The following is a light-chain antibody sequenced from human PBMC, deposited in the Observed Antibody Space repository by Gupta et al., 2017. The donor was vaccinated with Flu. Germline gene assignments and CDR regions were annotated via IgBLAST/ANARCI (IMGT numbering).Light chain of an antibody. CDR2: LGS. J-gene: IGKJ3*01. V-gene: IGKV2-28*01. CDR3: MQALQTRFT. CDR1: QSLLHSNGYNY. Sequence: DSVMTQSPLSLPVTPGEPASISCRSSQSLLHSNGYNYLDWYLQKPGQSPQLLIYLGSNRASGVPARLRGSGSGPDCTLKTSRVEAEVVGVYYCMQALQTRFTCGPGTKVDIK.